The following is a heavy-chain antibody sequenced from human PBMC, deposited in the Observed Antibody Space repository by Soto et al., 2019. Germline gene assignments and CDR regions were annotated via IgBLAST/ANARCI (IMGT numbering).Heavy chain of an antibody. CDR1: GFTFSDYS. CDR3: ARQAARNYIDS. J-gene: IGHJ4*02. V-gene: IGHV3-11*01. CDR2: IDSRGRTL. Sequence: PGGSLRLSCVAPGFTFSDYSMSWIRQAPGKGLEWLAFIDSRGRTLSYADPVRGRFTISRDNAENSVYLQMDSLRADDTAVYYCARQAARNYIDSWGQGNSVTVSS.